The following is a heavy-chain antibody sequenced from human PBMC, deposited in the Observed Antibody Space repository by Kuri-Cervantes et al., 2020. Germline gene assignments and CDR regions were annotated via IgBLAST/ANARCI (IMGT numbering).Heavy chain of an antibody. CDR3: ARDLHSSGWHPRLGDVAFDI. D-gene: IGHD6-19*01. Sequence: ASVKVSCKASGYTFTSYDINWVRQAPGQGLEWMGWINPNSGGTNYAQKFQGRVTMTRDTSISTAYMELSRLRSDDTAVYYCARDLHSSGWHPRLGDVAFDIWGQGTMVTVSS. J-gene: IGHJ3*02. CDR2: INPNSGGT. CDR1: GYTFTSYD. V-gene: IGHV1-2*02.